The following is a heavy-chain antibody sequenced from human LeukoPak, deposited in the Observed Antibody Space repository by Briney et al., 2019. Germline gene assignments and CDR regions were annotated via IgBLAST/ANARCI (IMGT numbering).Heavy chain of an antibody. J-gene: IGHJ5*02. Sequence: GGSLRLSCVASGFXVRNNHMSWVRQAPGKGLEWVSVIDSRDNTYHADSVKGRFTISRHTSKNTLYLQMNSLRAEDTAVYYCARESTPLRGAFDPWGPGTLATVSS. CDR1: GFXVRNNH. D-gene: IGHD5-24*01. CDR3: ARESTPLRGAFDP. CDR2: IDSRDNT. V-gene: IGHV3-53*04.